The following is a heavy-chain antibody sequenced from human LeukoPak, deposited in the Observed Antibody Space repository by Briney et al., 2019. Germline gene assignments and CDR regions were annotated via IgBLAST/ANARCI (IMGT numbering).Heavy chain of an antibody. CDR1: GYTFTGYY. D-gene: IGHD2-15*01. J-gene: IGHJ4*02. CDR3: ARDPLGVVVVAATFDY. CDR2: INPNSGGT. Sequence: ASVKVSCKASGYTFTGYYMHWVRQAPGQGLEWMGWINPNSGGTNYAQKFQGRVAMTRDTSISTAYMELSRLRSDDTAVYHCARDPLGVVVVAATFDYWGQGTLVTVSS. V-gene: IGHV1-2*02.